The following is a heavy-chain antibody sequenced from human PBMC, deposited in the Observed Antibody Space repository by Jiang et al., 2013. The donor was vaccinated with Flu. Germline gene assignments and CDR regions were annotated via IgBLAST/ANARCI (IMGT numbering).Heavy chain of an antibody. Sequence: QTLSLTCAISGDSVSSNSATWNWIRQSPSRGLEWLGRTYYRSKWYNDYAVSVKSPITINPDTSKNQFSLQLTSVTPEDTAVYYCAKMVGMGTQRYYFDSWGQGTLVTVSS. J-gene: IGHJ4*02. CDR1: GDSVSSNSAT. CDR2: TYYRSKWYN. D-gene: IGHD2-8*01. V-gene: IGHV6-1*01. CDR3: AKMVGMGTQRYYFDS.